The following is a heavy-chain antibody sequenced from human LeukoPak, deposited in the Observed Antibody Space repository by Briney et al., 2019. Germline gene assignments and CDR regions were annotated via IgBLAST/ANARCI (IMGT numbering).Heavy chain of an antibody. CDR3: ARDCSRNGYYCY. J-gene: IGHJ4*02. D-gene: IGHD3-22*01. V-gene: IGHV1-18*01. CDR2: ISTYNDNT. Sequence: ASVKVSCKASGYTFTDYGISWVRQAPGQGLEWMGWISTYNDNTNYAQKLQGRVAMTTDTTTSTAYIELRGLRSDDTAVYYCARDCSRNGYYCYWGQGTLVTVSS. CDR1: GYTFTDYG.